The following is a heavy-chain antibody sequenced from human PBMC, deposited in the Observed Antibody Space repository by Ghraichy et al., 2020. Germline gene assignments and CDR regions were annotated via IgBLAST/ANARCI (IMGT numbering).Heavy chain of an antibody. CDR2: IYSGGST. J-gene: IGHJ2*01. CDR1: GFTVSSNY. Sequence: GGSLRLSCAASGFTVSSNYMSWVRQAPGKGLEWVSVIYSGGSTYYADSVKGRFTISRDNSKNTLYLQMNSLRAEDTAVYYCASVNRQYPLPWAWYFDLWGRGTLVTVSS. D-gene: IGHD2-2*01. CDR3: ASVNRQYPLPWAWYFDL. V-gene: IGHV3-53*01.